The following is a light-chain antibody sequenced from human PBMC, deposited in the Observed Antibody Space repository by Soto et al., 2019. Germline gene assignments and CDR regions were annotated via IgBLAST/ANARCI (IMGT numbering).Light chain of an antibody. CDR3: CSYAGTYPLRI. J-gene: IGLJ2*01. CDR1: SSDVGGYNF. Sequence: QSALTQPRSVSGSPGQSVTISCTGTSSDVGGYNFVSWYQQHPGKAPKLMIYDVSTRPSGVPDRFSGSKSGNTASLTISGLQAEDDANSYCCSYAGTYPLRIFGGGTKLTVL. V-gene: IGLV2-11*01. CDR2: DVS.